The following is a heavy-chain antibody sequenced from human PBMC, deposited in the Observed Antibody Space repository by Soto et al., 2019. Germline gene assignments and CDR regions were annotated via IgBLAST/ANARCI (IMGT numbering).Heavy chain of an antibody. CDR3: ARHFGIVRNYYYYYGMDV. V-gene: IGHV1-46*01. D-gene: IGHD3-3*01. J-gene: IGHJ6*02. Sequence: QVQLVQSGAEVRKPGASVKISCRASEYTFTTFYIHWVRQTPGQGLEWMGMISPSGDSTTYAQRLQGRVTMTRETSTSTAFMELRSLRSEDTAMYYCARHFGIVRNYYYYYGMDVWGHRTTVTVSS. CDR1: EYTFTTFY. CDR2: ISPSGDST.